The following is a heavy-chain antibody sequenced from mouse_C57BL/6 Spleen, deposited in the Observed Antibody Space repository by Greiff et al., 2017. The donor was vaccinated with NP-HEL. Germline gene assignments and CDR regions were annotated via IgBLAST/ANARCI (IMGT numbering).Heavy chain of an antibody. J-gene: IGHJ4*01. CDR3: ARRTGYPYYAMDY. CDR2: FHPYNDDT. D-gene: IGHD2-2*01. Sequence: VKLMESGAELVKPGASVKMSCKASGYTFTTYPIEWMKQNHGKSLEWIGNFHPYNDDTKYNEKFKGKATLTVEKSSSTVYLELSRLTSDDSAVYYCARRTGYPYYAMDYWGQGTSVTVSS. V-gene: IGHV1-47*01. CDR1: GYTFTTYP.